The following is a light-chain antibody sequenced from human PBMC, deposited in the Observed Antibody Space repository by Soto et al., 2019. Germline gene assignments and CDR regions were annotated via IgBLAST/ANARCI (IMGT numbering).Light chain of an antibody. CDR1: QSVSSN. CDR2: GAS. V-gene: IGKV3-15*01. CDR3: QQYNNWPGIT. Sequence: EIVMTQSPATLSVSPGERATLSCRASQSVSSNLAWYQQKPGQAPRLLIYGASTRATGIPARFSGSGSGTEFTITISSLQSEDFAVYYCQQYNNWPGITFGPGTKVDIK. J-gene: IGKJ3*01.